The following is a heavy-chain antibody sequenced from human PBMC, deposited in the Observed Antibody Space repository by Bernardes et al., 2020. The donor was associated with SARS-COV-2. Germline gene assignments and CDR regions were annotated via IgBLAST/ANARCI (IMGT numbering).Heavy chain of an antibody. J-gene: IGHJ4*02. CDR1: GFTVSSKY. D-gene: IGHD4-17*01. CDR2: IQSGGYT. CDR3: ARGLRWAFDY. V-gene: IGHV3-53*01. Sequence: GGSLRLSCAVSGFTVSSKYMNWVRQAPGKGLEWVSVIQSGGYTTDADSVKGRFTVSRDTSENTVSLQMNSLRAEDTAVYYCARGLRWAFDYWGQGTLVSVSS.